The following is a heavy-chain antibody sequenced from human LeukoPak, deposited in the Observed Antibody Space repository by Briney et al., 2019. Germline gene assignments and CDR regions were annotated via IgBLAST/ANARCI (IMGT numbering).Heavy chain of an antibody. V-gene: IGHV1-18*01. J-gene: IGHJ5*02. Sequence: GASVKVSCKASGYTFTSYGISWVRQAPGQGLEWMGWISAYNGNTNYAQKLQGRVTMTTDTSTSTAYMELRSLRSDDTAVYYCARVLFGPRLLWSGDWFDPWGQGTLVTVSS. CDR1: GYTFTSYG. D-gene: IGHD3-10*01. CDR3: ARVLFGPRLLWSGDWFDP. CDR2: ISAYNGNT.